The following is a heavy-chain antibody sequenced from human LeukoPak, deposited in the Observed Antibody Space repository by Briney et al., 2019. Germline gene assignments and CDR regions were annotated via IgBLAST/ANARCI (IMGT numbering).Heavy chain of an antibody. CDR1: GGSISSSSYY. D-gene: IGHD3-22*01. CDR2: IYYSGST. J-gene: IGHJ6*03. V-gene: IGHV4-39*07. Sequence: SETLSLTCTVSGGSISSSSYYWGWIRQPPGKGLEWIGSIYYSGSTYYNPSLKSRVTISVDTSKNQFSLKLSSVTAADTAVYYCARVRYYDSSGYYYAAYYYYMDVWGKGTTVTVSS. CDR3: ARVRYYDSSGYYYAAYYYYMDV.